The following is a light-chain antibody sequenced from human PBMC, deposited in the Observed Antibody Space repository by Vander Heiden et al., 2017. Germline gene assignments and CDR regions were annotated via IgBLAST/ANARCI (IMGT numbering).Light chain of an antibody. V-gene: IGLV3-1*01. CDR1: KLGDKY. CDR3: QAWDSSAWV. CDR2: QDT. Sequence: SYELTPPPSVSVSPGQTASITCSGVKLGDKYACWYQQTPGQSPVLVIYQDTKRPSGIPERFSGSNSGNTATLTISGTQAVDEAYYYCQAWDSSAWVFGGGTKLTVL. J-gene: IGLJ2*01.